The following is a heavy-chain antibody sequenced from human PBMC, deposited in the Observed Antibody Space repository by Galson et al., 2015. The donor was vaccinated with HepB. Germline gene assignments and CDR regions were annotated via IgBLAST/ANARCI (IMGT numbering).Heavy chain of an antibody. J-gene: IGHJ4*02. D-gene: IGHD1-26*01. CDR2: TYYRSKWYN. CDR1: GDSVSSNSAA. V-gene: IGHV6-1*01. CDR3: ARDGDGRSYYSVGGHYYFDY. Sequence: CAISGDSVSSNSAAWNWIRQSPSRGLEWLGRTYYRSKWYNDYAVSVKSRITINPDTSKNQFSLQLNSVTPEDTAVYYCARDGDGRSYYSVGGHYYFDYWGQGTLVTVSS.